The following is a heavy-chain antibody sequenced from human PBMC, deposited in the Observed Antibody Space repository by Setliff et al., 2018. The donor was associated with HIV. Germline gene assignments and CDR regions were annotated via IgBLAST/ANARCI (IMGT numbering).Heavy chain of an antibody. CDR1: GDSINTHY. CDR2: IYYSGSS. CDR3: AREYSSSSANWYFEL. V-gene: IGHV4-59*11. D-gene: IGHD6-6*01. Sequence: SETLSLTCTVSGDSINTHYWSWIRQPPGKGLEWIGYIYYSGSSKNTPSLKSRVTISVDTPKNEFSLKLSSMTAADTAVYYCAREYSSSSANWYFELWGRGTLVTVSS. J-gene: IGHJ2*01.